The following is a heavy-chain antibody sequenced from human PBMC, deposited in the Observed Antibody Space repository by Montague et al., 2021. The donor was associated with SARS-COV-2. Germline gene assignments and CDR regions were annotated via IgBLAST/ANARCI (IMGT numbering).Heavy chain of an antibody. CDR3: ARVGRQLEVGLSGMDV. J-gene: IGHJ6*02. D-gene: IGHD2-2*01. V-gene: IGHV4-39*01. CDR2: IYYSGST. Sequence: SETLSLTCTVSGGSISSSSYYWGWIRQPPGKGLEWIGSIYYSGSTYYNPSLKSRVTISVDTSKNQFSLKLSSVTAADTAVYYCARVGRQLEVGLSGMDVWGQGTTVTVSS. CDR1: GGSISSSSYY.